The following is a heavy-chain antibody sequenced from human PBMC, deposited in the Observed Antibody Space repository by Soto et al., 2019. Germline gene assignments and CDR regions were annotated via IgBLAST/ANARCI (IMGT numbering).Heavy chain of an antibody. CDR2: IYYSGST. Sequence: QVQLQESGPGLVKPSQTLSLTCTVSGGSISSGGYYWSWIRQHPGKGLEWIGYIYYSGSTYYNPSLKSRATISVDTSKNQFSLKLSSVTAADTAVYYCARLPVAPWYYGMDVWGQGTTVTVSS. J-gene: IGHJ6*02. V-gene: IGHV4-31*03. CDR3: ARLPVAPWYYGMDV. D-gene: IGHD2-15*01. CDR1: GGSISSGGYY.